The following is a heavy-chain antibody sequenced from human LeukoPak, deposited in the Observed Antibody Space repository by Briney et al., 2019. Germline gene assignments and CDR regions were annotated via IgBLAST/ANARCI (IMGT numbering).Heavy chain of an antibody. D-gene: IGHD1-26*01. CDR1: GGSLSGGGYS. J-gene: IGHJ3*02. Sequence: SQTLSLTCIVSGGSLSGGGYSWSWIRQPAGRGLEWIGYIYENGGTYYNPSLMSRLTISIDTSKTQFSLRLTSVTAADTAVYYCARAQVGGVTFDIWGQGTEVTVSS. CDR2: IYENGGT. V-gene: IGHV4-30-2*01. CDR3: ARAQVGGVTFDI.